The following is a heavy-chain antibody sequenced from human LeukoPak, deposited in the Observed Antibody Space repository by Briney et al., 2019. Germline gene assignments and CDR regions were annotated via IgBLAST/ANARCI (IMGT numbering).Heavy chain of an antibody. J-gene: IGHJ4*02. Sequence: PSETLFLTCTVSGGSISSYYWSWIRQPPGKGLEWIGYIYYSGSTNYNPSLKSRVTISVDTSKNQFSLKLSSVTAADTAVYYCARDIRGSSRTGLQTYFDYWGQGTLVTVSS. V-gene: IGHV4-59*01. D-gene: IGHD6-13*01. CDR2: IYYSGST. CDR1: GGSISSYY. CDR3: ARDIRGSSRTGLQTYFDY.